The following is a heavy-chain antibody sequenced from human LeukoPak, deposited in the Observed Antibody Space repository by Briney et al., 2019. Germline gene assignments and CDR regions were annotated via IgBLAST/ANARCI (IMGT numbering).Heavy chain of an antibody. D-gene: IGHD1-26*01. J-gene: IGHJ5*02. Sequence: PGRSLRLSCAASGFTFSSYAMHWVRQAPGKGLEWVAVISYDGSNKYYADSVKGRFTISRDNSKNTLYLQTNSLRAEDTAVYYCARDLLQVSTTWWFDPWGQGTLVTVSS. V-gene: IGHV3-30*01. CDR3: ARDLLQVSTTWWFDP. CDR2: ISYDGSNK. CDR1: GFTFSSYA.